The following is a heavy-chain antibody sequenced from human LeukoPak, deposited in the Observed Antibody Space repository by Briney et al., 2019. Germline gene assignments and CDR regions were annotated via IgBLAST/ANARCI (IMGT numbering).Heavy chain of an antibody. CDR1: GGSISSGSYY. J-gene: IGHJ4*02. CDR3: ARAGSSWYVGKYFDY. CDR2: IYYSGST. V-gene: IGHV4-61*01. D-gene: IGHD6-13*01. Sequence: SQTLSLTCTVSGGSISSGSYYWSWIRQPPGKGLEWIGYIYYSGSTNYNPSLKSRVTISVDTSKNQFSLKLSSVTAADTAVYYCARAGSSWYVGKYFDYWGQGTLVTVSS.